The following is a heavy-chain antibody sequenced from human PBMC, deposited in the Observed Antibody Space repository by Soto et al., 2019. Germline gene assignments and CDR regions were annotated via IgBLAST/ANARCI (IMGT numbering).Heavy chain of an antibody. CDR1: GGSISSGDYY. CDR2: IYYSGST. Sequence: PSETLSLTCTVSGGSISSGDYYWSWIRQPPGKGLEWIGYIYYSGSTYYNPSLKSRVTISVDTSKKQFCLKLSSVTGEDTAVYYCATFSTVIPLGLDYWGQGTLVTAPQ. D-gene: IGHD3-16*01. V-gene: IGHV4-30-4*01. CDR3: ATFSTVIPLGLDY. J-gene: IGHJ4*02.